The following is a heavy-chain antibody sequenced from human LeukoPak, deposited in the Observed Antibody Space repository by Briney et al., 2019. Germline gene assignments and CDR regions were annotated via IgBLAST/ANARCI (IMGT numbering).Heavy chain of an antibody. CDR3: ARDLGNGYNYNSYYGMDV. CDR2: ISYDGSNK. D-gene: IGHD5-24*01. Sequence: GRSLRLSCAASGFTFSSYAMHWVRQAPGKGLEWVAVISYDGSNKYYADSVKGRFTISRDNSKNTLYLQMNSLRAEDTAVYYCARDLGNGYNYNSYYGMDVWAQGTTVTVPS. J-gene: IGHJ6*02. V-gene: IGHV3-30*04. CDR1: GFTFSSYA.